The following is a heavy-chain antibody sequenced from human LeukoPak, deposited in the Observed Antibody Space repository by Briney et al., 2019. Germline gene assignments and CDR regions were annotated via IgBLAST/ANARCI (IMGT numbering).Heavy chain of an antibody. Sequence: GGSLRLSCAASGFTFSSYAMHWVRQAPGKGLEWVAVISYDGSNKYYADSVKGRFTISRDNSKNTLYLQMNSLRAEDTAVYYCARAFYYDSSGSVPPFFDYWGQGTLVTVSS. V-gene: IGHV3-30-3*01. J-gene: IGHJ4*02. CDR3: ARAFYYDSSGSVPPFFDY. CDR2: ISYDGSNK. D-gene: IGHD3-22*01. CDR1: GFTFSSYA.